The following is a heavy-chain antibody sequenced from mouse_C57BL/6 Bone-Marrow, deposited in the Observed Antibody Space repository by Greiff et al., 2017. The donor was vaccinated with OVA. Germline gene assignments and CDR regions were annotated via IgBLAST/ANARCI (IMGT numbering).Heavy chain of an antibody. V-gene: IGHV2-2*01. D-gene: IGHD1-1*01. J-gene: IGHJ4*01. Sequence: VQLQQSGPGLVQPSQSLSITCTVSGFSLTSYGVHWVRQSPGKGLEWLGVIWSGGSTDYNAAFISRLSISKDNSKSQVFFKMNSLQADDTAIYYCASKWVYYYGSLLDYWGQGTSVTVSS. CDR2: IWSGGST. CDR1: GFSLTSYG. CDR3: ASKWVYYYGSLLDY.